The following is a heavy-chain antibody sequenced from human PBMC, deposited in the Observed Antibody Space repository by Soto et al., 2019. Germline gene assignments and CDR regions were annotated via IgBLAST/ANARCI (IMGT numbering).Heavy chain of an antibody. D-gene: IGHD3-10*01. CDR1: GFTFNNYG. V-gene: IGHV3-30*18. J-gene: IGHJ4*02. Sequence: QVQLVESGGGVVQPGRSLRLSCAASGFTFNNYGMHWVRQAPGKGLEWVAVISYDGSNEYYADSVKGRFTISRDKSRNTLFLQMSSLRADDTAIYYCAKGVSGDYSGSGDYFDFWGQGTLVTVSS. CDR2: ISYDGSNE. CDR3: AKGVSGDYSGSGDYFDF.